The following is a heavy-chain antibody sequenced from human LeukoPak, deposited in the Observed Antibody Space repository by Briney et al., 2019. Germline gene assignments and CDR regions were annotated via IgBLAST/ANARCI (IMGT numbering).Heavy chain of an antibody. CDR3: ARDGFNDRSGDNDGFNM. V-gene: IGHV3-23*01. J-gene: IGHJ3*02. D-gene: IGHD1-1*01. CDR1: GLTISSSG. CDR2: ISGSGDRI. Sequence: GGSLRLSCAASGLTISSSGMSWVRQAPGKGLEWVSAISGSGDRIHYADSVRGRFTISRDTSKDTLYLQMNSLRADDTAVYYCARDGFNDRSGDNDGFNMWGQGTMVTVSS.